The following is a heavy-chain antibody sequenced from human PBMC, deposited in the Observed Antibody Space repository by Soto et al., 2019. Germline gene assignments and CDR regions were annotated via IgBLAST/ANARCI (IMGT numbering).Heavy chain of an antibody. CDR1: DGSMDGFY. Sequence: LSLTCSVSDGSMDGFYWNWIRQPPGKGLEWIGYIHSSGSTNYNPSLKSRVTISIDMSKNQFSLKLTSVTAADTAVYYCARDATIRYWGQGTLATVSS. J-gene: IGHJ4*02. CDR2: IHSSGST. CDR3: ARDATIRY. V-gene: IGHV4-59*01.